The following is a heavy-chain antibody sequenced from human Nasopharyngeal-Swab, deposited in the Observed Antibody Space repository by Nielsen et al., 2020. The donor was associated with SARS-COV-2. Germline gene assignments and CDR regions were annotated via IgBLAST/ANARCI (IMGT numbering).Heavy chain of an antibody. CDR1: GGSFSGDY. J-gene: IGHJ5*02. CDR3: ARMIVGAPRWFDP. Sequence: SETLSLTCAVYGGSFSGDYWSGIRQPPGKGLEWIGEINHSGSTNYNPSLKSRVTISVDTSKNQFSLKLSSVTAADTAVYYCARMIVGAPRWFDPWGPGPLVTVSS. CDR2: INHSGST. V-gene: IGHV4-34*01. D-gene: IGHD1-26*01.